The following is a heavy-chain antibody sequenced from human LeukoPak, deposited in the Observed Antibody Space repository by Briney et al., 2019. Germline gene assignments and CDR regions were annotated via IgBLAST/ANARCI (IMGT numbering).Heavy chain of an antibody. V-gene: IGHV3-9*01. CDR2: ISWNSGSI. CDR3: AKSSGDQIYYYYMDV. Sequence: GGSLRLSCAASGFTFSSYSMNWVRRAPGKGLEWVSGISWNSGSIGYADSVKGRFTISRDNAKNSLYLQMNSLRAEDTALYYCAKSSGDQIYYYYMDVWGKGTTVTVSS. J-gene: IGHJ6*03. D-gene: IGHD7-27*01. CDR1: GFTFSSYS.